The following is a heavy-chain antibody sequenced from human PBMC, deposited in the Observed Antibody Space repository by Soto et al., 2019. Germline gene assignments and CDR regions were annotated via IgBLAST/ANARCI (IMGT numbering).Heavy chain of an antibody. D-gene: IGHD3-3*01. CDR2: ISAYNGNT. J-gene: IGHJ6*03. CDR3: ARLGGSYYDFWSGYYSYYYSYYMDV. CDR1: GYTFTSYG. V-gene: IGHV1-18*01. Sequence: ASVKVSCKASGYTFTSYGISWVRQAPGQGLEWMGWISAYNGNTNYAQKLQGRVTMTTDTSTSTAYMELRSLRSDDTAVYYCARLGGSYYDFWSGYYSYYYSYYMDVWGKGTTVTVSS.